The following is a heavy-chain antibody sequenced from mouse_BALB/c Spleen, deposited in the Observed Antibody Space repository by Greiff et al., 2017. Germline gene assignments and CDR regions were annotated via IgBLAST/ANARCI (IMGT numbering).Heavy chain of an antibody. CDR2: ISSGGST. J-gene: IGHJ2*01. CDR1: GFTFSSYA. V-gene: IGHV5-6-5*01. Sequence: EVQRVESGGGLVKPGGSLKLSCAASGFTFSSYAMSWVRQTPEKRLEWVASISSGGSTYYPDSVKGRFTISRDNARNILYLQMSSLRSEDTAMYYCARGAYYRYENFDYWGQGTTLTVSS. D-gene: IGHD2-14*01. CDR3: ARGAYYRYENFDY.